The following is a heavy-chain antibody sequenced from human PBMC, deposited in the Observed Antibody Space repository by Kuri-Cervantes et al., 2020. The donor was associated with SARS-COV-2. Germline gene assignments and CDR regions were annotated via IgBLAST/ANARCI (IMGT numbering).Heavy chain of an antibody. V-gene: IGHV3-33*01. J-gene: IGHJ4*02. Sequence: GESLKISCAASGFTFSSYGMHRVRQAPGKGLEWVAVIWYDGSNKYYADSVKGRFTISRDNSKNTLYLQMNSLRTEDSAVYYCARVSSSSSDYWGQGTLVTVSS. D-gene: IGHD6-13*01. CDR1: GFTFSSYG. CDR3: ARVSSSSSDY. CDR2: IWYDGSNK.